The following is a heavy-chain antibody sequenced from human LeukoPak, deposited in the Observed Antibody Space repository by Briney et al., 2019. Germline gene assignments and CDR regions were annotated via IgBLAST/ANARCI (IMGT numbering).Heavy chain of an antibody. V-gene: IGHV3-21*01. CDR3: ARGTCSSTSCFLFDY. D-gene: IGHD2-2*01. CDR2: ISSSSSYI. J-gene: IGHJ4*02. Sequence: GGSLRLSCAASGFTFSSYSMNWVRQAPGKGLEWVSSISSSSSYIYYADSVKGRFTISRDNAKNPLYLQMNSLRAEDTAVYYCARGTCSSTSCFLFDYWGQGTLVTVSS. CDR1: GFTFSSYS.